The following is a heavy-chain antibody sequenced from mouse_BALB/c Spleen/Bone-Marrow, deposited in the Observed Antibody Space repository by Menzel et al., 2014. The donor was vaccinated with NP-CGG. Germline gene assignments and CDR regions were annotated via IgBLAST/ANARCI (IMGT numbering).Heavy chain of an antibody. V-gene: IGHV7-3*02. CDR2: IRNKANGYTT. Sequence: EVQGVESGGGLVQPGGSLRLSCATSGFTFTDYFMTWVRQPPGKALEWLGFIRNKANGYTTDYSASVKGRFTISRDNSQSILYLQMNPLRAEDSATYYCASLLTFYDMDYWCQGTSVTVSS. D-gene: IGHD4-1*01. J-gene: IGHJ4*01. CDR1: GFTFTDYF. CDR3: ASLLTFYDMDY.